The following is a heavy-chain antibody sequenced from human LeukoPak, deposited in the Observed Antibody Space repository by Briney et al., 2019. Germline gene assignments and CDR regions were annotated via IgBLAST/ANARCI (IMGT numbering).Heavy chain of an antibody. CDR1: GFTFSSYG. V-gene: IGHV3-30*18. Sequence: PGGSLRLSCAASGFTFSSYGMHWVRQAPGKGLEWVAVISYDGSNKYYADSVKGRFTISRDNSKNTLYLQMNSLRAEDTAVYYCAKGLQILWFGEPKSDAFDIWGQGTMVTVSS. D-gene: IGHD3-10*01. CDR2: ISYDGSNK. CDR3: AKGLQILWFGEPKSDAFDI. J-gene: IGHJ3*02.